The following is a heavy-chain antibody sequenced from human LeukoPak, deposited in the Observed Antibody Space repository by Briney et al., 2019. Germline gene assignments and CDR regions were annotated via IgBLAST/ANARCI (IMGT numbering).Heavy chain of an antibody. J-gene: IGHJ3*02. V-gene: IGHV6-1*01. CDR1: GDSVSNNRAA. CDR2: TYYRSKWYN. Sequence: SQTLSLTCAISGDSVSNNRAAWNWFRQSPSRGLEWLGRTYYRSKWYNDYAVSVKSRITNNPDTSKNQFSLQLNSVTLEDTSVYTCARESSGSTFDIWGQGTMVTVSS. D-gene: IGHD3-10*01. CDR3: ARESSGSTFDI.